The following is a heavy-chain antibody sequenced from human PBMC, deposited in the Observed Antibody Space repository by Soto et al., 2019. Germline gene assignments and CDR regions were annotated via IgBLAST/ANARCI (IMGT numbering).Heavy chain of an antibody. D-gene: IGHD4-17*01. CDR1: GFTFSGHG. V-gene: IGHV3-33*01. J-gene: IGHJ4*02. CDR3: ARGRGGYYGGNSGYFDY. Sequence: QLVESGGGVVQPGRSLRLSCAASGFTFSGHGMHWVRQAPGKGLEWVAVIWHDGSNEYYADSVKGRLTVSRDNSKNMLYLQMDSVRDEDTAVYYCARGRGGYYGGNSGYFDYWGQGTLVTVSS. CDR2: IWHDGSNE.